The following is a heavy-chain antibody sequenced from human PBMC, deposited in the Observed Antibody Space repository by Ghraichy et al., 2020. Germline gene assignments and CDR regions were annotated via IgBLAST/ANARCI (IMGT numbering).Heavy chain of an antibody. Sequence: GESLRLSCAASGIDFSIYAMSWVRQAPGKGLEWVSGISGIASKTYYADSVKGRFTISRDNSKNVLFLQMTGLRTEDTAIYYCAKEVGGHCSGGTCYLQDNVYGGDVWGQGSTGTVSS. D-gene: IGHD2-15*01. CDR3: AKEVGGHCSGGTCYLQDNVYGGDV. J-gene: IGHJ6*01. V-gene: IGHV3-23*01. CDR1: GIDFSIYA. CDR2: ISGIASKT.